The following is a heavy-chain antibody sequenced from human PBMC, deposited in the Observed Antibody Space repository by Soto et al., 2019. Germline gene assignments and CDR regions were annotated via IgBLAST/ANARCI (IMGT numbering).Heavy chain of an antibody. CDR2: TSYDGSNN. CDR3: ARWGTAGGLDV. V-gene: IGHV3-33*05. J-gene: IGHJ6*02. Sequence: VQLVESGGGVVQPGTSLRLSCVGSGFTFRSYVIHWVRQAPGKGLGWVALTSYDGSNNFYGDSVKGRFTIPRDNSRNTVELQMDSLRLEDTALYYCARWGTAGGLDVWGQGTLVSVSS. D-gene: IGHD3-16*01. CDR1: GFTFRSYV.